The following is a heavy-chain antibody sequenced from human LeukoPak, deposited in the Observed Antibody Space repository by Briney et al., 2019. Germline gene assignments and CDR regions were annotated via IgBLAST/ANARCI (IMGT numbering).Heavy chain of an antibody. D-gene: IGHD2-2*01. V-gene: IGHV1-46*01. Sequence: GASVKVSCKASGYTFTSYYMHWVRQAPGQGLEWMGIINPSGGSTSYAQKFQGRVTMTRDTSTSTVYMELSSLRSEDTAVYYCASRYCSSTSCYSSGVMDVWGKGTTVTASS. CDR3: ASRYCSSTSCYSSGVMDV. J-gene: IGHJ6*03. CDR2: INPSGGST. CDR1: GYTFTSYY.